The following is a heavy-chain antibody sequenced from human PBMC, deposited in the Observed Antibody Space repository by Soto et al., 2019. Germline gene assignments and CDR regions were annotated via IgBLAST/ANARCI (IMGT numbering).Heavy chain of an antibody. D-gene: IGHD2-2*01. CDR2: ISSSSSTI. V-gene: IGHV3-48*01. J-gene: IGHJ5*02. CDR1: GFTFSSYS. CDR3: ARRPLVVPAALGLNARKRNWFDP. Sequence: PGGSLRLSCAASGFTFSSYSMNWVRQAPGKGLEWVSYISSSSSTIYYADSVKGRFTISRDNAKNSLYLQMNSLRAEDTAVYYCARRPLVVPAALGLNARKRNWFDPWGQGTLVTVSS.